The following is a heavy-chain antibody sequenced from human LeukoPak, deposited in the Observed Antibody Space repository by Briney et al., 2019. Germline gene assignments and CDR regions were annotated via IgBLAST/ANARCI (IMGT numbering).Heavy chain of an antibody. CDR3: ATARAEYGDYNSYYYMDV. V-gene: IGHV4-61*02. CDR1: GDSLSGASYF. Sequence: SQTLSLTCSVSGDSLSGASYFWTWVPQPAGKGLEWIGRIYSSGTTYYNPSLKTRVTISLEKSQNQFSLDLNSVTAADTAVYFCATARAEYGDYNSYYYMDVWGRGTTVTVSS. CDR2: IYSSGTT. J-gene: IGHJ6*03. D-gene: IGHD4-17*01.